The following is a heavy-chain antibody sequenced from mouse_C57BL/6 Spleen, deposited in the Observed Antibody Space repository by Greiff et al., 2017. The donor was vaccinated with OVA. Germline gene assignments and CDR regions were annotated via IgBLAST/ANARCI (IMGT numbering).Heavy chain of an antibody. V-gene: IGHV1-69*01. D-gene: IGHD1-1*01. CDR2: IDPSDSYT. CDR3: ARVDYYGSSTWFAY. J-gene: IGHJ3*01. CDR1: GYTFTSYW. Sequence: QVQLQQPGAELVMPGASVKLSCTASGYTFTSYWMHWVKQRPGQGLEWIGEIDPSDSYTNYNQKFKGKSTLTVDKSSSTAYMQLSSLTSEDSAVYYCARVDYYGSSTWFAYWGQGTLVTVSA.